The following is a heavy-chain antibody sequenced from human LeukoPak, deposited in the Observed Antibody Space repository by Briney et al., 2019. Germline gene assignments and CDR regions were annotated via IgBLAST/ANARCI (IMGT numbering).Heavy chain of an antibody. Sequence: GGSLRLSCAVSGFSFRTYWMTWVRRAPGKGLEWVADIKKDGSERYYVDSVKGRFTISRDNAKNSVFLQMNSLRVEDTAVYYCSWSGEADWGQGTLVTVSS. V-gene: IGHV3-7*01. CDR3: SWSGEAD. CDR1: GFSFRTYW. CDR2: IKKDGSER. D-gene: IGHD3-3*01. J-gene: IGHJ4*02.